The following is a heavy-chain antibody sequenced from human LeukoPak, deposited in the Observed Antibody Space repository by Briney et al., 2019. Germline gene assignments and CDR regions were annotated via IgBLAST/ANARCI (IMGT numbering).Heavy chain of an antibody. CDR2: ISSSSSYI. V-gene: IGHV3-21*01. D-gene: IGHD4-17*01. CDR1: GFTFSSYS. J-gene: IGHJ4*02. Sequence: GGSLRLSCAASGFTFSSYSMNWVRQAPGKGLEWVSSISSSSSYIYYADSVKGRFTISRDNAKNSLYLQMNSLRAEDTAVYYCARDDWYGDYGGGFDYWGQGTLVTVSS. CDR3: ARDDWYGDYGGGFDY.